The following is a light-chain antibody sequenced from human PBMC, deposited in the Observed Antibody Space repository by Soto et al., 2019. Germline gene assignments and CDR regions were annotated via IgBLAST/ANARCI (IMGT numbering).Light chain of an antibody. Sequence: EFVFTQSPGTLSLSPGERATLSCRASQTVRNNYLAWYQQKPGQAPRLLIYDASSRATGIPDRFSGGGSGTDFTLTISXLEPEDFAVYYCQQYGSSGTFGQGTKVDIK. V-gene: IGKV3-20*01. CDR1: QTVRNNY. J-gene: IGKJ1*01. CDR2: DAS. CDR3: QQYGSSGT.